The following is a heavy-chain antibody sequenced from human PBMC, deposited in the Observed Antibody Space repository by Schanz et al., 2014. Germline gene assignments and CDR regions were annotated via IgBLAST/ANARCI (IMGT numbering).Heavy chain of an antibody. D-gene: IGHD3-22*01. Sequence: QLQLRESGPGLVKPSETLSLICSVSGTSITSSTYYWGWIRQPPGKGPEWIGSISYSGNTYYTPPLKSRVTISLDPSKTQFPLKLPSVTAADTAVYYCARPSSVVGITGWFDTWGQGTLVTVSS. CDR2: ISYSGNT. J-gene: IGHJ5*02. V-gene: IGHV4-39*01. CDR1: GTSITSSTYY. CDR3: ARPSSVVGITGWFDT.